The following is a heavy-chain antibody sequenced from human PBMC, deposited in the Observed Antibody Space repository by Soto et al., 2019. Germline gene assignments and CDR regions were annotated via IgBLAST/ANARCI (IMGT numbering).Heavy chain of an antibody. Sequence: ASVKVSCKASGYTFTSYYMHWVRQAPGQGLEWMGIINPSGGSTSYAQKLQGRVTMTTDTSTSTAYMELRSLRSDDTAVYYCARDLRMITFGGVIGDAFDIWGQGTMVTVSS. D-gene: IGHD3-16*02. J-gene: IGHJ3*02. CDR2: INPSGGST. CDR3: ARDLRMITFGGVIGDAFDI. CDR1: GYTFTSYY. V-gene: IGHV1-46*01.